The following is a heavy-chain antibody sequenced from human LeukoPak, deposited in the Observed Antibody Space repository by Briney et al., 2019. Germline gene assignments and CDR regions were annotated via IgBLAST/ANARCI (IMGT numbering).Heavy chain of an antibody. V-gene: IGHV4-4*07. Sequence: PSETLTLTCSVPGDSISRYYWSWIRQPAGKGLEWLGRIYTSGSTNYNPSLKSRVTMSVDTSKNQFSLKLSSVTAADTAVYYCARDASRYYYDSSGYYFDYWGQGTLVTVSS. D-gene: IGHD3-22*01. J-gene: IGHJ4*02. CDR3: ARDASRYYYDSSGYYFDY. CDR1: GDSISRYY. CDR2: IYTSGST.